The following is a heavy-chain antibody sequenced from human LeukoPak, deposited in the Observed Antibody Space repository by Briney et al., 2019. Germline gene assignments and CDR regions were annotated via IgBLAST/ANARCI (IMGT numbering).Heavy chain of an antibody. V-gene: IGHV3-23*01. CDR3: AKDSSGYYRPFDY. CDR1: GXTFSGYA. CDR2: ISGSGGST. D-gene: IGHD3-22*01. J-gene: IGHJ4*02. Sequence: PGGSLRLSCAASGXTFSGYAMSWVRQAPGKGLEWVSSISGSGGSTYYADSVKGRFTISRDNSKNTLYLQMNSLRDEDTAVYYCAKDSSGYYRPFDYWGQGTLVTVSS.